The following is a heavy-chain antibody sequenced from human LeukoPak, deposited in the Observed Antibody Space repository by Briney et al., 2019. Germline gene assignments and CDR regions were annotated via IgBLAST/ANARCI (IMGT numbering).Heavy chain of an antibody. Sequence: GGSLRLSCAASGFSFNVFWMSWVRQAPGKGLEWVAKIKEDGSDKYYMDSVKGRFIISRDNAKNSLYLQMNSLRAEDTAVYICARDHMWSLDIWGQGAMVTVFS. CDR3: ARDHMWSLDI. V-gene: IGHV3-7*05. J-gene: IGHJ3*02. CDR1: GFSFNVFW. D-gene: IGHD2-21*01. CDR2: IKEDGSDK.